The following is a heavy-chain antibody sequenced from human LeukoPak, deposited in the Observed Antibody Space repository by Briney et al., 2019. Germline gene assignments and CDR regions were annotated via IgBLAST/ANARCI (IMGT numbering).Heavy chain of an antibody. D-gene: IGHD3-9*01. CDR2: ISGSGGGT. J-gene: IGHJ4*02. CDR3: AKSPLRYLDWQSYFDC. CDR1: GLTFSSCA. V-gene: IGHV3-23*01. Sequence: PGGSLRLSCTASGLTFSSCAMSWVRQAPGKGLEWVSAISGSGGGTYYADSVRGRFTISRDNSKNTLYLQMNSLRAEDTAVYYCAKSPLRYLDWQSYFDCWGQGTPVTASS.